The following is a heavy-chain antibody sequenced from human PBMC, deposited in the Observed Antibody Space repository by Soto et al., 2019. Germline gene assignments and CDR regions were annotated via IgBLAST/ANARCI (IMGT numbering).Heavy chain of an antibody. V-gene: IGHV1-18*01. D-gene: IGHD3-16*01. CDR1: GYTFTRYG. Sequence: QVQLVQSGAEVKNPGASVKVTCKASGYTFTRYGSGWARQAPGQGLEWMGWINTYNGNTNYAQNVQGRVTLTTDTSTSTAYMELRSLRSNDTAIYYCAMVDVYVSPSPQDVWGQGATVIVSS. J-gene: IGHJ6*02. CDR2: INTYNGNT. CDR3: AMVDVYVSPSPQDV.